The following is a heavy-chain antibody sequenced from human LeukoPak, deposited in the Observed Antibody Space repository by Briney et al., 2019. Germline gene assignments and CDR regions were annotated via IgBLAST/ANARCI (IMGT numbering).Heavy chain of an antibody. CDR1: GFTFSSYG. J-gene: IGHJ4*02. CDR2: IRYDGSNK. Sequence: PGGSLRLSCAASGFTFSSYGIHWVRQAPGKGLEWVAFIRYDGSNKYYADSVKGRFAISRDNSKNTLYLQMNSLRAEDTAVYYCAELREHDYWGQGTLVTVSS. D-gene: IGHD1-26*01. CDR3: AELREHDY. V-gene: IGHV3-30*02.